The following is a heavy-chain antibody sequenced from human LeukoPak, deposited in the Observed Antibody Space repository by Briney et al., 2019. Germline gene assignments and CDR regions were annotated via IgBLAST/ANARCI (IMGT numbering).Heavy chain of an antibody. Sequence: PGGSLRLSCAASGFTFSSYAMSWVRQAPGKGLEWVSTISGSGGSTYYADSVKGRFTISRDNSKNTLYLQMNRLRAEDTAVYYCAKSQRHIVVVTAIPLWYFDLWGRGTLVTVSS. CDR2: ISGSGGST. CDR1: GFTFSSYA. J-gene: IGHJ2*01. D-gene: IGHD2-21*02. V-gene: IGHV3-23*01. CDR3: AKSQRHIVVVTAIPLWYFDL.